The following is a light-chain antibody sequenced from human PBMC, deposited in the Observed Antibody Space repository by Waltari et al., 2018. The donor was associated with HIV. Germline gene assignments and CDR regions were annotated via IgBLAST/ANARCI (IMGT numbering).Light chain of an antibody. CDR2: DTF. J-gene: IGLJ2*01. Sequence: QAVVTQEPSLTVSPGGTVTLTCGPSTGPVTSGHHPYWFQQKSQAPRTLIYDTFNKHSWTPARFSGSLLGGKAALTLSGAQPEDEAEYFCLLSFAGARPVVFGGGTNLTVL. V-gene: IGLV7-46*01. CDR1: TGPVTSGHH. CDR3: LLSFAGARPVV.